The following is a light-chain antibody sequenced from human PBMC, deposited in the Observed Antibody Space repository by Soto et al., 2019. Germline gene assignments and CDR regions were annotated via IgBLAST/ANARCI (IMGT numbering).Light chain of an antibody. V-gene: IGKV1-39*01. CDR1: QSISSY. CDR3: QQSYSTPIT. CDR2: AAS. Sequence: DIQMTQSPSSLSASVGDRVTITGLASQSISSYLNWYQQKPGKAPKLLIYAASSLQSGVPSRFSGSGSGTDFTLTISSLQPEDFATYYCQQSYSTPITFGQGTRLEI. J-gene: IGKJ5*01.